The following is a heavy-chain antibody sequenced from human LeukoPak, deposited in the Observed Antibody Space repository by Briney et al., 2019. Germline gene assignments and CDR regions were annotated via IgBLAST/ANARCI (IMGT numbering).Heavy chain of an antibody. J-gene: IGHJ4*02. CDR3: ARVRGVDDYYDY. CDR2: VYGGDTT. CDR1: GFTVSSNY. Sequence: GGSLRLSCAASGFTVSSNYMTWVRQAPGKGLEWVSVVYGGDTTYYADSVKGRFTISRDNSKNTLSLQMNSLRAEDTAVYYCARVRGVDDYYDYWGQGTLVTVSS. D-gene: IGHD2-2*01. V-gene: IGHV3-66*01.